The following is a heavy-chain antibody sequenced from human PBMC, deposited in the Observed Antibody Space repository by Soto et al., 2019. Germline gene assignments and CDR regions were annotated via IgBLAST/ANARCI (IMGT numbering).Heavy chain of an antibody. CDR1: GFTFGSYG. Sequence: QVQLVESGGGVVQPGRSLRLSCAASGFTFGSYGMHWVRQAPGKGLEWVAVIWYDGSNKYYADSVKGRFTISRDNSKNTLYLQMNSLRAEDTAVYYCAREDQTGYSYGYYYYYGMDVWGQGTTVTVSS. CDR2: IWYDGSNK. CDR3: AREDQTGYSYGYYYYYGMDV. J-gene: IGHJ6*02. V-gene: IGHV3-33*01. D-gene: IGHD5-18*01.